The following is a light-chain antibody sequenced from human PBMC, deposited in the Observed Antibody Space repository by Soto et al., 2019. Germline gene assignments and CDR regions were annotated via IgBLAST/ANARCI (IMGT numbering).Light chain of an antibody. Sequence: QSLLTQPPSASGSPGQSVTISCTGTSSDVGAYEYVSWYQHHPGRAPKLILYEVTKRPSGVPGRFSGSRSGNTASLTVSGLQAEDEADYYCGSYAGSSVVFGTGTKVTVL. V-gene: IGLV2-8*01. CDR1: SSDVGAYEY. CDR3: GSYAGSSVV. CDR2: EVT. J-gene: IGLJ1*01.